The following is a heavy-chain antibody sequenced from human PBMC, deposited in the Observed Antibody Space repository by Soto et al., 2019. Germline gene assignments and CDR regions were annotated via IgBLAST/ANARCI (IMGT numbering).Heavy chain of an antibody. CDR2: INSDGSST. Sequence: GGSLRLSCAASGFTFSSYWMHWVRPAPGKGLVWVSRINSDGSSTSYADSVKGRFTISRDNAKNTLYLQMNSLRAEDTAVYYCASSTEHRFQLHTWGQGTLVTSPQ. CDR1: GFTFSSYW. CDR3: ASSTEHRFQLHT. V-gene: IGHV3-74*01. J-gene: IGHJ5*02. D-gene: IGHD2-2*01.